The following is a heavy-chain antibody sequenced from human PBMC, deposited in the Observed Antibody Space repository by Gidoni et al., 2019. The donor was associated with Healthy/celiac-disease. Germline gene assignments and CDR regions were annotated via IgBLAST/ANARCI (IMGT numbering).Heavy chain of an antibody. CDR1: GFTFDDYA. D-gene: IGHD5-18*01. CDR3: AKTSGGYGYPFDY. V-gene: IGHV3-43*02. Sequence: EVQLVESGGGVVQPGGSLRLSCAASGFTFDDYAMHWVRQAPGKGLGWVSLISVDGGSTYYADSVKGRFTIARDNSKNSLYLQMNSLRTEDTALYYCAKTSGGYGYPFDYWGQGTLVTVSS. J-gene: IGHJ4*02. CDR2: ISVDGGST.